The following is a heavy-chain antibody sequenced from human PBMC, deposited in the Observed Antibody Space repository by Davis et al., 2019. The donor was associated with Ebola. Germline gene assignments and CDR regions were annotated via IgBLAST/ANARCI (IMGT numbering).Heavy chain of an antibody. D-gene: IGHD6-13*01. J-gene: IGHJ6*02. CDR1: GYTFTSYD. Sequence: ASVKVSCKASGYTFTSYDINWVRQATGQGLEWMGWMNPNSGNTGYAQKFQGRVTITRNTSISTAYMELSSLRSEDTAVYYCARVRRGSSWGYYYYYGMDVWGQGTTVTVSS. CDR2: MNPNSGNT. CDR3: ARVRRGSSWGYYYYYGMDV. V-gene: IGHV1-8*03.